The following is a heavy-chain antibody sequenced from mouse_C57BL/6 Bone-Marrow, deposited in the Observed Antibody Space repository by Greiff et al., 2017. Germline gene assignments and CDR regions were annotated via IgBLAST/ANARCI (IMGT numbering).Heavy chain of an antibody. CDR2: IDPANGNT. CDR1: GFNIKNTY. CDR3: ARRLPLSAMDY. V-gene: IGHV14-3*01. Sequence: EVKLVESVAELVRPGASVKLSCTASGFNIKNTYMHWVKQRPEQGLEWIGRIDPANGNTKYAPKFQGKATITAETSSNTAYLQLSSLTSEDTAIYYCARRLPLSAMDYWGQGTSVTVSS. D-gene: IGHD2-2*01. J-gene: IGHJ4*01.